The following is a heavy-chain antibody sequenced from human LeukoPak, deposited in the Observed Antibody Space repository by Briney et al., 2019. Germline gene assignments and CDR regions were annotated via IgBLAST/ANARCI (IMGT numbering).Heavy chain of an antibody. J-gene: IGHJ3*01. CDR3: ARAYGKWNDVYFYAFDL. Sequence: GGSLRLSCAASRFTFDEYGMSWVRQTAGKGLEWVSGINWSGRSIGYADSVKGRLTVSRDNAKSSLYLQMNSLRAKDTALYYCARAYGKWNDVYFYAFDLWGQGTMVTVSS. V-gene: IGHV3-20*04. CDR2: INWSGRSI. D-gene: IGHD1-20*01. CDR1: RFTFDEYG.